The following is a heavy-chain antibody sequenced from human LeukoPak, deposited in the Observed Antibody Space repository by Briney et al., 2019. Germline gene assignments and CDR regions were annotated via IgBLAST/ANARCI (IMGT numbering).Heavy chain of an antibody. CDR1: GGSFCGYY. V-gene: IGHV4-34*12. Sequence: SETLSLTWAVYGGSFCGYYWSWIRPPPGEGLGWIGELLHSGSTNYNPSLKSRVTISVDTSKNQFSLKLSSVTAADTAVYYCARITTGTTDPRSYYYMDVWGKGTTVTISS. CDR2: LLHSGST. D-gene: IGHD1-1*01. CDR3: ARITTGTTDPRSYYYMDV. J-gene: IGHJ6*03.